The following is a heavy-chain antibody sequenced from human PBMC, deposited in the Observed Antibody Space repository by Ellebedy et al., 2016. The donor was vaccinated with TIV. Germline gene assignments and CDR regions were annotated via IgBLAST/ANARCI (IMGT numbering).Heavy chain of an antibody. Sequence: SETLSLXXTVSGFLFSSSNHYWGRIRQPPGKGLEWIGSIYYSGSTYYKPSLTSRVSISVDTSTNQFSLKLSSVTAADTAVYYCARGGGIWRGVLHYFDYWGQGTLVTVSS. J-gene: IGHJ4*02. D-gene: IGHD3-3*01. V-gene: IGHV4-39*01. CDR3: ARGGGIWRGVLHYFDY. CDR2: IYYSGST. CDR1: GFLFSSSNHY.